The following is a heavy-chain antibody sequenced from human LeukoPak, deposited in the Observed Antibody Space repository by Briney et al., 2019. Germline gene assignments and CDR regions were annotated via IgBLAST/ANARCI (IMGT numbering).Heavy chain of an antibody. Sequence: TSETQSLTCSVSGGSISSYYWSWIRQPPGKGLEWIGYIYYSGSTNYNPSLKSRVTISVDTSKNQFSLKLSSVTAADTAVYYCARGGEYGSGSYYKYWGQGTLVTVSS. V-gene: IGHV4-59*12. CDR3: ARGGEYGSGSYYKY. D-gene: IGHD3-10*01. CDR1: GGSISSYY. CDR2: IYYSGST. J-gene: IGHJ4*02.